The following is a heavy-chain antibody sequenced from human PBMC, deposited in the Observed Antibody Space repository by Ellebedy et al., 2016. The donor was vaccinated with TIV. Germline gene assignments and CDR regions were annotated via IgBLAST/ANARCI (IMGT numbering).Heavy chain of an antibody. Sequence: GESLKISCAASGISLRSYAMSWVRQAPGKGLEWVSTIGGTGGTTYYRESVKGRFTVSRDTSRNTLYLQMSSLRADDTAAYYCAKAPSAAMGPIDYWGQGTLLAVSS. D-gene: IGHD5-18*01. CDR3: AKAPSAAMGPIDY. CDR2: IGGTGGTT. CDR1: GISLRSYA. V-gene: IGHV3-23*01. J-gene: IGHJ4*02.